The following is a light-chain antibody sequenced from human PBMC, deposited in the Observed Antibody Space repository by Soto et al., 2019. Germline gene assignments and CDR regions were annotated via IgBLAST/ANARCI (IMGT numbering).Light chain of an antibody. V-gene: IGKV3D-15*01. CDR1: QSVGAN. J-gene: IGKJ4*01. Sequence: EIVMTQSPASLSVSPGERATLSCRASQSVGANLAWYQQKPGQAPRLLIDGASTRDTGIPARFSGSGSGTEFALTISSLQSEDFAVYYCQQYNNWPITFGGGTKV. CDR3: QQYNNWPIT. CDR2: GAS.